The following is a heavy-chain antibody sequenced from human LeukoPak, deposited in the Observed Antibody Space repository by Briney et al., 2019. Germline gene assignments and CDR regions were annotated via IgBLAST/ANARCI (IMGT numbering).Heavy chain of an antibody. CDR2: ISSSGSFT. D-gene: IGHD3-10*01. Sequence: GGSLRLSCAASGFTFSSYALSWVRQAPGKGLEWVSAISSSGSFTYYADSVKGRFTISRDNAKDSLYLQMSGLRDEDTAVYYCAGARGVINWFDPWGQGTLVTVSS. V-gene: IGHV3-21*01. CDR3: AGARGVINWFDP. J-gene: IGHJ5*02. CDR1: GFTFSSYA.